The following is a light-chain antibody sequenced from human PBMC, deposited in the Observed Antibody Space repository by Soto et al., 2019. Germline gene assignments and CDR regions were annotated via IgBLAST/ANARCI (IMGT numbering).Light chain of an antibody. J-gene: IGKJ4*01. CDR1: LGIRND. V-gene: IGKV1-6*02. CDR2: GAS. CDR3: LQDYNYPLT. Sequence: AIQLTQSPSALSASVGDRVTITCRASLGIRNDLGWYQQKPGEAPRLLVYGASTLQSGVPSRFSGSGSGTEFTLTISSLQREDFGTYYCLQDYNYPLTFGGGTRLEI.